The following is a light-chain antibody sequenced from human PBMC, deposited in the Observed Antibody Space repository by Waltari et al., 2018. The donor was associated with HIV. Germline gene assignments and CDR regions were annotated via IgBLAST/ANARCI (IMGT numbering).Light chain of an antibody. J-gene: IGKJ4*01. CDR1: QRVLYSSNSKNY. V-gene: IGKV4-1*01. Sequence: DIVMTQSPDSLAVSLGERATINCKSSQRVLYSSNSKNYLAWYQQKPGQPPKLLIYWASTRESGVPDRFSGSGSGTDFTLTISSLQAEDVAVYYCQQYYNTPATFGGGTKVEIK. CDR2: WAS. CDR3: QQYYNTPAT.